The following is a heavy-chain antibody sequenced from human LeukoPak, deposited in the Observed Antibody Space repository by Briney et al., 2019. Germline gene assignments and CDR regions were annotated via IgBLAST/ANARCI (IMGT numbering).Heavy chain of an antibody. J-gene: IGHJ4*02. CDR1: GFTFSNYW. V-gene: IGHV3-7*01. Sequence: GGSLRLSCVASGFTFSNYWMSWVRQAPGKGLEWVANIKQDRSEKYYVDSVKGRFTISRDNAKNSLYLQMNSLRAGDTAVYYCARALHYYGSGSYYNERGYFDYWGQGTLVTVSS. CDR2: IKQDRSEK. CDR3: ARALHYYGSGSYYNERGYFDY. D-gene: IGHD3-10*01.